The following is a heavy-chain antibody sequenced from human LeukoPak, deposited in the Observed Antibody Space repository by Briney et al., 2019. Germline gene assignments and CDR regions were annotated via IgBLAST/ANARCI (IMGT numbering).Heavy chain of an antibody. CDR2: ISYDGSNK. J-gene: IGHJ4*02. Sequence: GGSLRLSCAASGFTFSSYGMHWVRQAPGKGLEWVAVISYDGSNKYYADSVKGRFTISRDNSKNTLYLQMNSLRAEDTAVYYCAKNYDSSGYYSYFDYWSQGTLVTVSS. CDR3: AKNYDSSGYYSYFDY. D-gene: IGHD3-22*01. CDR1: GFTFSSYG. V-gene: IGHV3-30*18.